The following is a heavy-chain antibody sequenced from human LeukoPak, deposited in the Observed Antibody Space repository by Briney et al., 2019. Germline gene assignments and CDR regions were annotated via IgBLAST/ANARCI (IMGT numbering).Heavy chain of an antibody. CDR3: ARRRIVGSTDDAFDI. Sequence: GGSLRLSCAASGFTFSSYAMHWVRQAPGKGLECAAVISSDGNTKYYADSVKGRFTISRDNSNNTLYLQMNSLRADDTAIYYCARRRIVGSTDDAFDIWGQGTMVTLSS. CDR1: GFTFSSYA. D-gene: IGHD1-26*01. CDR2: ISSDGNTK. V-gene: IGHV3-30-3*01. J-gene: IGHJ3*02.